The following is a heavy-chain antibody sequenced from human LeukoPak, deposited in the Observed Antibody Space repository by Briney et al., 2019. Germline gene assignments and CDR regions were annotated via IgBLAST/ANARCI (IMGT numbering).Heavy chain of an antibody. V-gene: IGHV4-34*01. J-gene: IGHJ4*02. CDR1: GGSFSGYY. D-gene: IGHD1-14*01. CDR2: INHSGST. Sequence: PSETLSLTCAVYGGSFSGYYWSWIRQPPGKGLEWIGEINHSGSTNYNPSLKSRVTISVDTSKNQFSLKLSSETAADTAVYYCARANNPFDYWGQGTLVTVSS. CDR3: ARANNPFDY.